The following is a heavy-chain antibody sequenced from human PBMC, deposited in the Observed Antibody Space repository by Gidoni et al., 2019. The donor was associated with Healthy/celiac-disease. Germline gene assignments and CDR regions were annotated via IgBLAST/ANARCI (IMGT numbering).Heavy chain of an antibody. D-gene: IGHD5-18*01. Sequence: EVQLVESGGGLVKPGGSLRLSCAASGFPFSSYSMNWVRQAPGKGLEWVSSISSSSSYIYYADSVKGRFTISRDNAKNSLYLQMNSLRAEDTAVYYCARDHGTRGYSYQTAYWGQGTLVTVSS. CDR2: ISSSSSYI. V-gene: IGHV3-21*01. CDR1: GFPFSSYS. J-gene: IGHJ4*02. CDR3: ARDHGTRGYSYQTAY.